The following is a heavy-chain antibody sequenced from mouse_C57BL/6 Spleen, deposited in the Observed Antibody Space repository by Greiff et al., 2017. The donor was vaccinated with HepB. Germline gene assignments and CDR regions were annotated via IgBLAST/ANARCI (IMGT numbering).Heavy chain of an antibody. J-gene: IGHJ2*01. Sequence: QVQLKQPGAELVKPGASVKVSCKASGYTFTSYWMHWVKQRPGQGLEWIGRIHPSDSDTNYNQKFKGKATLTVDKSSSTAYMQLSSLTSEESAVYYCAISPLYGVLDYWGQGTTLTVSS. CDR1: GYTFTSYW. CDR2: IHPSDSDT. V-gene: IGHV1-74*01. CDR3: AISPLYGVLDY. D-gene: IGHD1-1*01.